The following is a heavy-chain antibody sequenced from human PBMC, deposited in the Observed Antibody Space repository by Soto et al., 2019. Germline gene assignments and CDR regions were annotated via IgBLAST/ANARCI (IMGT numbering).Heavy chain of an antibody. CDR3: AKDAAVAFDI. CDR1: GFTFSNYG. Sequence: QVHLVESGGGVVQPGRSPRLSCAASGFTFSNYGMHWVRQAPGKGLEWLAVMSFDGSNEYYADSVQGRLTISRDNSKNTLYLQMNSLRTEDTAVYHCAKDAAVAFDIWGQGTMVTVSS. J-gene: IGHJ3*02. V-gene: IGHV3-30*18. CDR2: MSFDGSNE. D-gene: IGHD2-15*01.